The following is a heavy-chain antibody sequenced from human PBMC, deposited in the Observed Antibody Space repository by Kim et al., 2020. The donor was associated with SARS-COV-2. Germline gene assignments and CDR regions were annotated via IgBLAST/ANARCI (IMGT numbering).Heavy chain of an antibody. CDR3: ARGGEQLSIYYYYYYMYV. CDR1: GGSFSGYY. D-gene: IGHD6-6*01. V-gene: IGHV4-34*01. J-gene: IGHJ6*03. CDR2: INHSGST. Sequence: SETLSLTCAVYGGSFSGYYWSWIRQPPGKGLEWIGEINHSGSTNYNPSLKSRVTISVDTSKNQFSLKLSSVTAADTAVYYCARGGEQLSIYYYYYYMYV.